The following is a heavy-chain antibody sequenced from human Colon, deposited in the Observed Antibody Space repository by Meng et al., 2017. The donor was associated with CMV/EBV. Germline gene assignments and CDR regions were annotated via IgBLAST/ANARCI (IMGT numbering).Heavy chain of an antibody. D-gene: IGHD2-15*01. CDR2: IDYSGST. CDR3: ARDGRCSRSGGSCLDY. CDR1: GGSVSSGIHY. J-gene: IGHJ4*02. V-gene: IGHV4-61*01. Sequence: SETLSLTCNVSGGSVSSGIHYWNWIRQSPGKGLEWIGNIDYSGSTKYNPSLKSRITMSVDTSKNQFSLKLSSVTAADTAMYYCARDGRCSRSGGSCLDYWGQGALVTVS.